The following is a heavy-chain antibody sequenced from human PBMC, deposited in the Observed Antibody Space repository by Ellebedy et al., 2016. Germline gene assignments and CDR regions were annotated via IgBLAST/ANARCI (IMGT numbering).Heavy chain of an antibody. CDR2: IYYSGSA. V-gene: IGHV4-39*07. Sequence: SETLSLXCTVSGGSISSSSYYWGWIRQPPGKGLEWIGSIYYSGSAFYNPSLKSRVTISVDTSKNQFSLKLSSVTAADTAVYSCARHKTSVNAFDYWGLGTRVTVSS. CDR3: ARHKTSVNAFDY. CDR1: GGSISSSSYY. J-gene: IGHJ4*02. D-gene: IGHD4-17*01.